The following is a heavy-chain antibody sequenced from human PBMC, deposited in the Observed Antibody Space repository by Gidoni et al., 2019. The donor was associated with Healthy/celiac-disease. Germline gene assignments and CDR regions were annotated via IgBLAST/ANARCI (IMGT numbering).Heavy chain of an antibody. J-gene: IGHJ3*02. CDR3: AKGQGSYDAFDI. CDR2: ISGSGGST. CDR1: GFTFSSYA. D-gene: IGHD3-10*01. Sequence: EVQLLESGGGWVQPGGSLRLSCAASGFTFSSYAMSWVRQAPGKGLEWVSAISGSGGSTYYADSVKGRFTISRDNSKNTLYLQMNSLRAEDTAVYYCAKGQGSYDAFDIWGQGTMVTVSS. V-gene: IGHV3-23*01.